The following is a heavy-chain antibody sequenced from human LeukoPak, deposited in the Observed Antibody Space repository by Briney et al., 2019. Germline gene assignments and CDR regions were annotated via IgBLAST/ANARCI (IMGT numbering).Heavy chain of an antibody. J-gene: IGHJ4*02. CDR2: IYYSGGT. V-gene: IGHV4-39*01. D-gene: IGHD2-2*01. CDR1: GGPISSSSYY. Sequence: PSETLSLTCTVSGGPISSSSYYWGWIRQPPGKGLEWIGSIYYSGGTYYNPSLKSRVTISVDTSKNQFSLKLSSVTAADTAVYYCARHYIGYCSSTSCYGSYYFDYWGQGTLVTVSS. CDR3: ARHYIGYCSSTSCYGSYYFDY.